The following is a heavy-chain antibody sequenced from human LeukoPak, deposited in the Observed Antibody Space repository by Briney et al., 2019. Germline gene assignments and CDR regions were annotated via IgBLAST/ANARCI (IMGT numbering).Heavy chain of an antibody. J-gene: IGHJ6*03. CDR1: GDSISSSNYY. CDR2: IFYSGTT. Sequence: SETLSLTCTVSGDSISSSNYYWAWIRQPPGKGLEWIGSIFYSGTTYYSSSLKSRVTMSVDTSKTQFSLKLSSVTAADTALYYCARVGTACGGDCYDPNLAYYYYMDVWGKGTTVTVSS. D-gene: IGHD2-21*02. V-gene: IGHV4-39*07. CDR3: ARVGTACGGDCYDPNLAYYYYMDV.